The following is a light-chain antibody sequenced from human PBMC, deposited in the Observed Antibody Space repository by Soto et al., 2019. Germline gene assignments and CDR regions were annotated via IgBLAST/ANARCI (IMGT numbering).Light chain of an antibody. CDR3: QKYNSAPWT. V-gene: IGKV1-27*01. CDR2: AAS. Sequence: IQLTQSPSSLSSSVGDRVTLTCRASQGISNYLAWYKQKPGKVPKLLSYAASTLQSGVPSRFSGSGSGTDFTLTISSLQPEDVETYYCQKYNSAPWTFGQGTRLEIK. J-gene: IGKJ5*01. CDR1: QGISNY.